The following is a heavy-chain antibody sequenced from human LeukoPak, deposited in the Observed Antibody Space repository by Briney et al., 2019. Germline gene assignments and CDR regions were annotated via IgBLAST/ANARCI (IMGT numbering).Heavy chain of an antibody. CDR2: IYTSGST. J-gene: IGHJ1*01. V-gene: IGHV4-4*07. CDR1: GGSISSYY. CDR3: ASDCSSTSCGTGFWSGRPEYFQH. Sequence: SETLSLTCTVSGGSISSYYWSWIRQPAGKGLEWIGRIYTSGSTNYNPSLKSRVTMSVDTSKNQFSLKLSSVTAADTAVYYCASDCSSTSCGTGFWSGRPEYFQHWGQGTLVTVSS. D-gene: IGHD2-2*01.